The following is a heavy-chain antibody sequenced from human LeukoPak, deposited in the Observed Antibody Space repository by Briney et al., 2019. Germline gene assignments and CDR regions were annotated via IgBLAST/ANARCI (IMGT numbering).Heavy chain of an antibody. J-gene: IGHJ4*02. CDR3: ITDYYDSSGFDY. Sequence: GGSLRLSCAASGFTFSNAWMSWVRQAPGKGLEWVGRIKSKTDGGTTDYAAPVKGRFTISRDNSKNTLYLQMNSLKTEDTAVYYCITDYYDSSGFDYWGQGTLVTVSS. CDR2: IKSKTDGGTT. D-gene: IGHD3-22*01. V-gene: IGHV3-15*01. CDR1: GFTFSNAW.